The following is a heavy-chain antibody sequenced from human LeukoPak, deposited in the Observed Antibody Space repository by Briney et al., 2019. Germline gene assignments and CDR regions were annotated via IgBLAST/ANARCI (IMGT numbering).Heavy chain of an antibody. V-gene: IGHV3-73*01. CDR3: AKETIHSYYSFDS. J-gene: IGHJ4*02. D-gene: IGHD1-26*01. CDR2: IRSTANGYAT. Sequence: GGSLRLSCAASGFTFSGSALHWVRQASGKGLEWVGRIRSTANGYATAYAASVKGRFTISRDDSKNTAYLEVNSLRVDDTAVYYCAKETIHSYYSFDSWGQGNLVTVSS. CDR1: GFTFSGSA.